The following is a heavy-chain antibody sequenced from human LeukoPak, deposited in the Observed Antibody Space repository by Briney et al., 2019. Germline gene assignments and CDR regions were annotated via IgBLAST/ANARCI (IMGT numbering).Heavy chain of an antibody. J-gene: IGHJ4*02. CDR3: AKDLEEYYYDSSGYSALTDY. CDR2: ISYDGSNK. Sequence: GGSLRLSCAASGSTFSSYGMHWVRQAPGKGLEWVAVISYDGSNKYYADSVKGRFTISRDNSKNTLYLQMNSLRAEDTAVYYCAKDLEEYYYDSSGYSALTDYWGQGTLVTVSS. V-gene: IGHV3-30*18. D-gene: IGHD3-22*01. CDR1: GSTFSSYG.